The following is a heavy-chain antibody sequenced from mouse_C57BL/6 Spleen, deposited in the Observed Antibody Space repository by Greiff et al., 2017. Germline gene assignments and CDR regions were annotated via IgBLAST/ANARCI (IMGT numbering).Heavy chain of an antibody. CDR3: ARTGNYYGSSSAWFAY. Sequence: QVQLQQSGPGLVQPSQSLSITCTVSGFSLTSYGVHWVRQSPGKGLEWLGVIWSGGSTDYNAAFISRLGISKDNPKSQVFFKMNSLQADDTAIYYCARTGNYYGSSSAWFAYWGQGTLVTVSA. J-gene: IGHJ3*01. V-gene: IGHV2-2*01. CDR1: GFSLTSYG. CDR2: IWSGGST. D-gene: IGHD1-1*01.